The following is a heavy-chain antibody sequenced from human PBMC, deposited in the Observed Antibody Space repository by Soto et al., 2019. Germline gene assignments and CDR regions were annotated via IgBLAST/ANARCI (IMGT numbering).Heavy chain of an antibody. J-gene: IGHJ4*02. V-gene: IGHV1-46*04. Sequence: SVKGSWKTFGYTFSSYYRHWLRLTHGQGLEWMGIINPSGGSTSYSPSLKSRLTITKGTSKNQVVLTMTNMDPVDTATYYFAHSPPYDIMTGSLNFFDYLGQGTLVSVSS. D-gene: IGHD3-9*01. CDR3: AHSPPYDIMTGSLNFFDY. CDR2: INPSGGST. CDR1: GYTFSSYY.